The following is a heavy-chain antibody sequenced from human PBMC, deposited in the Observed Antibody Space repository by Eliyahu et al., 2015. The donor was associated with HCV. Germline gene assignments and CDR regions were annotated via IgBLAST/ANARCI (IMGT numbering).Heavy chain of an antibody. CDR2: INPNSGDT. V-gene: IGHV1-2*04. J-gene: IGHJ4*02. Sequence: QVQLVQSGAEVKKPGASVRVSCKASGYTFTGYYMHWVRRAPGQGLEWMGWINPNSGDTNYAKKFQDSVTMTRDTSIDTAYMELSRLTSDDTAVYYCARGLRAISGAGTGYYFDYWAQGTLVTVSS. CDR1: GYTFTGYY. CDR3: ARGLRAISGAGTGYYFDY. D-gene: IGHD6-13*01.